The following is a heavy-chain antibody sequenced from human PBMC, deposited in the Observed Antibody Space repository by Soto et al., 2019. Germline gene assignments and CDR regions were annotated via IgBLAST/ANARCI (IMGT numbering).Heavy chain of an antibody. CDR3: ARTRVDAIFGVVIYFDY. CDR1: GYSFTSYW. V-gene: IGHV5-51*01. CDR2: IYPGDSDT. D-gene: IGHD3-3*01. J-gene: IGHJ4*02. Sequence: PGESLKISCKGSGYSFTSYWIGWVRQMPGKGLEWMGIIYPGDSDTRYSPSFQGQVTISADKSISTAYLQWSSLKASDTAMYYCARTRVDAIFGVVIYFDYWGQGTLVTVSS.